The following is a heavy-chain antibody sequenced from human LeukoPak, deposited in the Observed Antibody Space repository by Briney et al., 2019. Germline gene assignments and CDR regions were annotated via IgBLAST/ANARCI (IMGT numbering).Heavy chain of an antibody. CDR2: IWSDGTSE. CDR1: GFTFSTYG. D-gene: IGHD6-13*01. CDR3: ARGQPPSYYDMDV. J-gene: IGHJ6*02. V-gene: IGHV3-33*01. Sequence: GGSLRLSCAASGFTFSTYGMHWVRQAPGKGLEWVAVIWSDGTSELYGDSVKGRFTISRDNSRNTLYLQMNSLRAEDTAVYYCARGQPPSYYDMDVWGQGTTVTVSS.